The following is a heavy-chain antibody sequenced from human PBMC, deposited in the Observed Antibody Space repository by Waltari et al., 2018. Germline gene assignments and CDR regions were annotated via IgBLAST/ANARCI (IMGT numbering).Heavy chain of an antibody. Sequence: QLQLQESGPGLVKPSETLSLTCTVSGGSISSSSYYWGWIRKPTGKGLEWIGSIYYSGSTYYNPSLKSRVTISVDTSKNQFSLKLSSVTAADTAVYYCARHTNWFDPGGQGTLVTVSS. V-gene: IGHV4-39*01. J-gene: IGHJ5*02. CDR3: ARHTNWFDP. CDR1: GGSISSSSYY. CDR2: IYYSGST.